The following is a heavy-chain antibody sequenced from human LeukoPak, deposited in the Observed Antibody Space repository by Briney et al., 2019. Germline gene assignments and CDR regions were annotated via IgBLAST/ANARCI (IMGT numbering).Heavy chain of an antibody. D-gene: IGHD2-15*01. CDR3: ARPGGYCSGGSCSDAFDI. Sequence: PSETLSLTCTVSGGSISSSSYYWGWIRQPPGKGLEWTGSIYYSGSTYYNPSLKSRVTISVDTSKNQFSLKLSSVTAADTAVYYCARPGGYCSGGSCSDAFDIWGQGTMVTVSS. CDR2: IYYSGST. CDR1: GGSISSSSYY. J-gene: IGHJ3*02. V-gene: IGHV4-39*01.